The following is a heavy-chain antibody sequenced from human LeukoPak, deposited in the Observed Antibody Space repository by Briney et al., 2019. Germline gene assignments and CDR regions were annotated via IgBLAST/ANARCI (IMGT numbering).Heavy chain of an antibody. J-gene: IGHJ4*02. D-gene: IGHD2-15*01. V-gene: IGHV3-21*01. CDR1: GFTFSSYS. Sequence: GGSLRLSCAASGFTFSSYSMNWVRQAPGKGLEWVSSIGSSSSYIYYADSVKGRFTISRDNAKNSLYLQMNSLRAEDTAVYYCARDSDIVVVVAATLDYWGQGTLVTVSS. CDR2: IGSSSSYI. CDR3: ARDSDIVVVVAATLDY.